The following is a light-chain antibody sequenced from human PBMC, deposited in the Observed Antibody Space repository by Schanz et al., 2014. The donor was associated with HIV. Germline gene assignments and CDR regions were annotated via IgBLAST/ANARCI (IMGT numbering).Light chain of an antibody. CDR3: QQYGSSPRT. Sequence: DIQMTQSPSTLSASVGDRVTITCRASQSVSSSYLAWYQQKPGQAPRLLIYGASRRATGIPDRFSGSGSGTDFSLTISRLEPEDFAVYYCQQYGSSPRTFGQGTKLEIK. CDR2: GAS. J-gene: IGKJ2*01. V-gene: IGKV3-20*01. CDR1: QSVSSSY.